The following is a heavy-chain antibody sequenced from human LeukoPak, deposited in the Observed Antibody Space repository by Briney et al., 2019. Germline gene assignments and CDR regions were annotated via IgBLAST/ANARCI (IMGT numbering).Heavy chain of an antibody. CDR1: GFTFSSYE. CDR3: ARVVGATTAFDY. CDR2: ISSSGSTI. V-gene: IGHV3-48*03. Sequence: GGSLRHSCAASGFTFSSYEMNWVRQAPGKGLEWASYISSSGSTIYYADSVKGRFTISRDNAKNSLYLQMNSLRAEDTAVYYCARVVGATTAFDYWGQGTLVTVSS. J-gene: IGHJ4*02. D-gene: IGHD1-26*01.